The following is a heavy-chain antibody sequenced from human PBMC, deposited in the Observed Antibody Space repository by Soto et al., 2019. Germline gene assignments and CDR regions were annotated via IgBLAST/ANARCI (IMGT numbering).Heavy chain of an antibody. D-gene: IGHD3-10*01. CDR2: INPYSGGA. CDR3: AGVIRGAYYNSPLDT. V-gene: IGHV1-2*02. J-gene: IGHJ5*02. CDR1: GYTFTGYF. Sequence: GASVKVSCKASGYTFTGYFMHWVRQAPGQGLEWMGWINPYSGGADYAQSFQGRVTMTRDTSISTVYMELSRLRIDDTAVYYCAGVIRGAYYNSPLDTWGQGTVVTVSS.